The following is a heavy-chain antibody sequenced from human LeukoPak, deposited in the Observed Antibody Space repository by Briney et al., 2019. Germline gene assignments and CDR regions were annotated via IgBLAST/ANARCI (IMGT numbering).Heavy chain of an antibody. Sequence: SETLSLTCTVSGGSISSYYWSWIRQPPGKGLEWIGYIYYSGSTNYNPSLKSRVTISVDTSKNQFSLKLSSVTAADTAVYYCARDHQYCSGGSCYSYWYFDLWGRGTLVTVSS. V-gene: IGHV4-59*01. CDR3: ARDHQYCSGGSCYSYWYFDL. CDR2: IYYSGST. J-gene: IGHJ2*01. CDR1: GGSISSYY. D-gene: IGHD2-15*01.